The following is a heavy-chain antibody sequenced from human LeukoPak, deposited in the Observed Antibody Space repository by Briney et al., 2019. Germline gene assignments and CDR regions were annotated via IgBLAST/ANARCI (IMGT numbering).Heavy chain of an antibody. CDR3: AKPRDIDSWAFDV. CDR2: ISYDGRNK. J-gene: IGHJ3*01. Sequence: PGGSLRLSCAASEFTFNNHDMHWVRQAPGKGLEWVAAISYDGRNKYYADSEKGRFTISRDNSKNTLNLQMNSLRTEDTAVFYCAKPRDIDSWAFDVWGQGTMVTVSS. D-gene: IGHD2-15*01. V-gene: IGHV3-30*18. CDR1: EFTFNNHD.